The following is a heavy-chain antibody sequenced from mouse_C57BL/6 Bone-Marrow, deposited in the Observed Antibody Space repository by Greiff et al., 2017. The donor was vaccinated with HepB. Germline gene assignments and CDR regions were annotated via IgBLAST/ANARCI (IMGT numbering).Heavy chain of an antibody. Sequence: VQLQQSGPELVKPGASVKISCKASGYAFSSSWMNWVKQRPGKGLEWIGRIYPGDGDTNYNGKFKGKATLTADKSSSTAYMQLSSLTSEDSAVYFCAREDYYGSNFDYWGQGTTLTVSS. CDR3: AREDYYGSNFDY. J-gene: IGHJ2*01. CDR2: IYPGDGDT. CDR1: GYAFSSSW. D-gene: IGHD1-1*01. V-gene: IGHV1-82*01.